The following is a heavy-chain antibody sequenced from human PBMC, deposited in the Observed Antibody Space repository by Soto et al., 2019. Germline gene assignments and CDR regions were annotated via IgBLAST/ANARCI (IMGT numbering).Heavy chain of an antibody. CDR3: ARDHGYCSGGSCYSEADYYYYYMDV. CDR1: GDSVTSHY. D-gene: IGHD2-15*01. J-gene: IGHJ6*03. Sequence: SETLSLTCSFSGDSVTSHYLTWIRQSPEKGLEWIGYMYYSGSTNYNPSLKSRVTISVDTSKNQFSLKLSSVTAADTAVYYCARDHGYCSGGSCYSEADYYYYYMDVWGKGTTVTVSS. V-gene: IGHV4-59*02. CDR2: MYYSGST.